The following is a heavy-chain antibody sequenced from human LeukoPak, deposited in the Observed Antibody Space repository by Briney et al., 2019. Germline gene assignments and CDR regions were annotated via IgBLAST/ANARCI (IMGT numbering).Heavy chain of an antibody. J-gene: IGHJ4*02. CDR2: ITNRGCGSTI. D-gene: IGHD6-25*01. Sequence: PGGSLRLSCAASGFTFSSYEMNWVRQAPGKGLEWVSYITNRGCGSTIYYAGSVKGRFTVSRDDAKNSLYLQMNSLRVEDTAVYYCAREHSSSGWGYFDYWGQGALVTVSS. CDR3: AREHSSSGWGYFDY. V-gene: IGHV3-48*03. CDR1: GFTFSSYE.